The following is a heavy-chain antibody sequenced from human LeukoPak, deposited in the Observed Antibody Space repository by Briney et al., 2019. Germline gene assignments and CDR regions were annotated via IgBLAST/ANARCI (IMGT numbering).Heavy chain of an antibody. J-gene: IGHJ6*03. CDR2: IRSKANSYAT. CDR3: AKDPGPAAIPHYMDV. V-gene: IGHV3-73*01. Sequence: GGSLRLSCAASGFTFSGSAMHWVRQASGKGLEWVGRIRSKANSYATAYAASVKGRFTISRDNSKNTLYLQMNSLRAEDTAVYYCAKDPGPAAIPHYMDVWGKGTTVTVSS. D-gene: IGHD2-2*02. CDR1: GFTFSGSA.